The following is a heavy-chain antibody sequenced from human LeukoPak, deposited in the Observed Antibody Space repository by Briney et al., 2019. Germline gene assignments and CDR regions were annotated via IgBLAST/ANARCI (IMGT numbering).Heavy chain of an antibody. V-gene: IGHV1-18*01. Sequence: GASVKVSCKASGYTFTSYGISWVRQAPGQGLEWMGWISAYNGNTNYAQKLQGRVTMTRDTSISTAYMELSRLRSDDTAVYYCARENRRRITMVRGVLDWFDPWGQGTLVTVSS. CDR2: ISAYNGNT. CDR3: ARENRRRITMVRGVLDWFDP. D-gene: IGHD3-10*01. J-gene: IGHJ5*02. CDR1: GYTFTSYG.